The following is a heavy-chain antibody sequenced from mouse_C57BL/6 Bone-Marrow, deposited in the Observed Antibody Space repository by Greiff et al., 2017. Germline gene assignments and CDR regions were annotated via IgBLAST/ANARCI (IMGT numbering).Heavy chain of an antibody. CDR2: IDPEDGET. Sequence: EVQLQQSGAELVKPGASVKLSCTASGFNITDYYMHWVKQRTEQGLEWIGRIDPEDGETKYAPNFQGKATITADTSSNTAYLQLSSLTSEDTAGYYCASDGSGYWGQGTTLTVSS. CDR3: ASDGSGY. J-gene: IGHJ2*01. CDR1: GFNITDYY. D-gene: IGHD1-3*01. V-gene: IGHV14-2*01.